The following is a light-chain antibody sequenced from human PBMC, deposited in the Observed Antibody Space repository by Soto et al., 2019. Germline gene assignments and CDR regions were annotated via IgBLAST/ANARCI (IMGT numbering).Light chain of an antibody. CDR3: RQRSNWIT. CDR1: QSISSN. V-gene: IGKV1-39*01. Sequence: DIQMTQSPSSLSASVGGRVTITCRASQSISSNLNWYQQKPGKAPKLLIYAASNLQSGVPSTFSGSGSGTDFTLTISSLEPEDFAVYYCRQRSNWITFGQGTRLEIK. CDR2: AAS. J-gene: IGKJ5*01.